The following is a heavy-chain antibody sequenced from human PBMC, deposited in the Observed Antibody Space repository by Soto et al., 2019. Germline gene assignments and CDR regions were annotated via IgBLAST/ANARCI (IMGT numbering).Heavy chain of an antibody. Sequence: SETLSLTCAVSGGSISSSNWWSWVRQPPGKGLEWIGEIYHSGSTNYNPSLKSRVTISVDKSKNHFSLKLSSVTAADTAVYFSDSSGYTRCFDYWGQGTLVTVSS. D-gene: IGHD3-22*01. V-gene: IGHV4-4*02. CDR3: DSSGYTRCFDY. CDR2: IYHSGST. J-gene: IGHJ4*02. CDR1: GGSISSSNW.